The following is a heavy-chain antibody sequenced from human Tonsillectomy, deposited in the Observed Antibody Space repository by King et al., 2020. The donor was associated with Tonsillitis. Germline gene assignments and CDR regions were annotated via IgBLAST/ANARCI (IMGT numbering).Heavy chain of an antibody. V-gene: IGHV3-23*04. J-gene: IGHJ4*02. CDR1: GFTFSSFA. Sequence: VQLVESGGGLVQPGGSLRLSCAASGFTFSSFAMSWVRQAPGKGLECGSAISARGGSTYYADSVQGRLTISRDNSKNTLLLQMNSLRAEDTAVYYCAKDLNSRIAVADNFDYWGQGTLVTVSS. D-gene: IGHD6-19*01. CDR2: ISARGGST. CDR3: AKDLNSRIAVADNFDY.